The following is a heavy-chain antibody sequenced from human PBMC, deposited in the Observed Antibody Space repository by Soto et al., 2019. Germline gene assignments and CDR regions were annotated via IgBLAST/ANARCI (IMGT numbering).Heavy chain of an antibody. V-gene: IGHV3-30*18. CDR1: GFTFSSYG. D-gene: IGHD2-2*01. CDR3: AKDGPDIVVVPAASSDYYYMDV. J-gene: IGHJ6*03. CDR2: MSYDGSNK. Sequence: QVQLVESGGGVVQPGRSLRLSCAASGFTFSSYGMHWVRQAPGKGLEWVAVMSYDGSNKYYADSVKGRFTNARDNSNKQLYQQMNRLRTKNTDVYYWAKDGPDIVVVPAASSDYYYMDVWGKGTTVTVSS.